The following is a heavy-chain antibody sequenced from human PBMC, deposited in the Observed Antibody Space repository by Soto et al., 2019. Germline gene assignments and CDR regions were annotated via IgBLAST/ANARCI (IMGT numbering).Heavy chain of an antibody. CDR2: IYHSGST. D-gene: IGHD1-26*01. Sequence: QLQLQESGSGLVKPSQTLSLTCAVSGGSISSGGYSWSWIRQPPGKGLEWIGYIYHSGSTYYNPALKSRVTISVDRSKNQCSLKLSSVTAADTAVYYCASSRGRPVPLDYWGQGTLVTVSS. CDR3: ASSRGRPVPLDY. J-gene: IGHJ4*02. CDR1: GGSISSGGYS. V-gene: IGHV4-30-2*01.